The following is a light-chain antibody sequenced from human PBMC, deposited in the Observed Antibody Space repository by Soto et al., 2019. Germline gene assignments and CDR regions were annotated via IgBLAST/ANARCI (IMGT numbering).Light chain of an antibody. V-gene: IGKV1-33*01. CDR1: QGISNY. J-gene: IGKJ2*01. CDR3: QQYDNLPT. Sequence: DIQMTQSPSSLSASVGDRVTITCQASQGISNYFNWYQQKPGKAPKLLIYDSSNLETGVPSRFSGSGSGTDFTFTIRSLQPEDIATYYCQQYDNLPTFGQGTKLEIK. CDR2: DSS.